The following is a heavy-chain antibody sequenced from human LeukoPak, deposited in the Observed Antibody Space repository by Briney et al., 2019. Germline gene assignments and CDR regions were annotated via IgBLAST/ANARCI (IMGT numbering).Heavy chain of an antibody. CDR3: ARDPGIAVAGVALFDY. Sequence: SETLSLTCTVSGYSISSGYYWGWIRQPPGKGLEWIGSIYHSGSTYYNPSLKSRITISVDTSKNQFSLKLSSVTAADTAVYYCARDPGIAVAGVALFDYWGQGTLVTVSS. CDR1: GYSISSGYY. CDR2: IYHSGST. J-gene: IGHJ4*02. D-gene: IGHD6-19*01. V-gene: IGHV4-38-2*02.